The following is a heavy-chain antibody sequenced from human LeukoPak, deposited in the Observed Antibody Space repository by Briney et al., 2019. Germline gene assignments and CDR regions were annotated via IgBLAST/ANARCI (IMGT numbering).Heavy chain of an antibody. CDR3: AREGNGLLSKDLDY. CDR2: INPHSGGT. CDR1: GYTFTDYY. D-gene: IGHD2-15*01. V-gene: IGHV1-2*02. J-gene: IGHJ4*02. Sequence: ASVRVSCKASGYTFTDYYIHWVRQAPGQGLEWMGYINPHSGGTSSPQKFQGRVTMTTDASIGTAYMELSRLTSDDTAVYYCAREGNGLLSKDLDYWGQGTLVTVSS.